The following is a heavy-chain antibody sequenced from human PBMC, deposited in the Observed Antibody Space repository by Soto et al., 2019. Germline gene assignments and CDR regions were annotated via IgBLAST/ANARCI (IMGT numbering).Heavy chain of an antibody. J-gene: IGHJ4*02. CDR2: IIPNSGGT. V-gene: IGHV1-2*04. CDR1: GGTFSSYA. Sequence: ASVKVSCKASGGTFSSYAISWVRQAPGQGLEWMGGIIPNSGGTNYAQKFQGWVTMTRDTSISTAYMELSRLRSDDTAVYYCARGGSGWYNFDYWGQGTLVTVSS. CDR3: ARGGSGWYNFDY. D-gene: IGHD6-19*01.